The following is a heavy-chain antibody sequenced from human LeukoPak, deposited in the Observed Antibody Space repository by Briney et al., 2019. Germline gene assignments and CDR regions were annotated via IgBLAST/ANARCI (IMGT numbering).Heavy chain of an antibody. D-gene: IGHD5-24*01. CDR3: ARDSTMGPADY. CDR1: GYTFTSYG. CDR2: ISAYNGNT. Sequence: GPSVKVSCKASGYTFTSYGISWVRQAPGQGLEWMGWISAYNGNTNYAQKLQGRVTMTTDTSTSTADMELRSLRSDDTAVYYCARDSTMGPADYWGQGTLVTVSS. V-gene: IGHV1-18*01. J-gene: IGHJ4*02.